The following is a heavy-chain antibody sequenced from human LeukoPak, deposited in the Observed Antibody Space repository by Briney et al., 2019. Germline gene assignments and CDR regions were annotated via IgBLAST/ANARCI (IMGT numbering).Heavy chain of an antibody. CDR1: GFIFSSYG. CDR2: IRSKAYGGTT. J-gene: IGHJ3*02. CDR3: TRRYNYDSSGYYYVRDAFDI. V-gene: IGHV3-49*04. Sequence: GGSLRLSCAASGFIFSSYGMHWVRQAPGKGLEWVGFIRSKAYGGTTKNAASVKGRFTISRDDSRSIAYLQMNSLKTEDTAVYYCTRRYNYDSSGYYYVRDAFDIWGQGTMVTVSS. D-gene: IGHD3-22*01.